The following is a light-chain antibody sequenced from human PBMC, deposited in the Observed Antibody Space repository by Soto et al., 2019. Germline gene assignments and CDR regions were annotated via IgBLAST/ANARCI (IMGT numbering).Light chain of an antibody. CDR3: QQYNHWRGT. CDR1: QSVSSK. CDR2: GAS. Sequence: EIVRTQSPGTLSVSPGERATLSCRASQSVSSKLDWYQQKPGQAPRLHFYGASTGATGIPARFSGSGSETEFTLSISSMQSEDFAVSYCQQYNHWRGTSGEGTKVEIK. V-gene: IGKV3-15*01. J-gene: IGKJ1*01.